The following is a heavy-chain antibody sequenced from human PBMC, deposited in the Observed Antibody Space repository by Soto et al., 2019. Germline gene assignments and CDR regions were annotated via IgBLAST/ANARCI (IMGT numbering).Heavy chain of an antibody. J-gene: IGHJ6*03. CDR1: GFTFSSYA. V-gene: IGHV3-23*01. CDR2: ISGSGGST. CDR3: AKELASYYHYYMDV. Sequence: GGSLRLSCAASGFTFSSYAMSWVRQAPGKGLEWVSAISGSGGSTYYADSVKGRFTISRDNSKNTLYLQMNSLRAEDTAVYYRAKELASYYHYYMDVWGKGTTVTVSS.